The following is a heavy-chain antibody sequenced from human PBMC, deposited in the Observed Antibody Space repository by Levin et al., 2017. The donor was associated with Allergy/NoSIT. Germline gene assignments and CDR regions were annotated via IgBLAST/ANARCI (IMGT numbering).Heavy chain of an antibody. D-gene: IGHD3-22*01. CDR1: GYSFTSYW. J-gene: IGHJ3*02. CDR3: ARPSNYYDSSGYYWDAFDI. V-gene: IGHV5-51*01. Sequence: PGGSLRLSCKGSGYSFTSYWIGWVRQMPGKGLEWMGIIYPGDSDTRYSPSFQGQVTISADKSISTAYLQWSSLKASDTAMYYCARPSNYYDSSGYYWDAFDIWGQGTMVTVSS. CDR2: IYPGDSDT.